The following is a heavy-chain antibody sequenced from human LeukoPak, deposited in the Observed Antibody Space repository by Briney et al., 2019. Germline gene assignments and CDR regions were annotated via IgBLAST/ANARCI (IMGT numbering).Heavy chain of an antibody. CDR1: GSTFSSYS. Sequence: GGSLRLSCAASGSTFSSYSMNWVRQAPGKGLEWVSSISSSSSYIYYADSVKGRFTVSRDNAKNSLYLQMNSLRAEDTAVYYCARARNSGYYDYWGQGTLVTVSS. J-gene: IGHJ4*02. D-gene: IGHD3-22*01. CDR3: ARARNSGYYDY. CDR2: ISSSSSYI. V-gene: IGHV3-21*01.